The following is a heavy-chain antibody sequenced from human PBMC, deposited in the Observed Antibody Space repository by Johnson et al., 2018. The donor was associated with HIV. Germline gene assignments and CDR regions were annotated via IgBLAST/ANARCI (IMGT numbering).Heavy chain of an antibody. Sequence: VQLVESGGGLIQPGGSLRLSCAASGFTFSTYAMSWVRQAPEKGLEWVSSISGSGGTTYYADSLKGRFSISRDNSNNTLYLQMNSLRPEDTAVYYCARDLHYYGRDDAFDIWGQGTMVTVSS. CDR1: GFTFSTYA. CDR3: ARDLHYYGRDDAFDI. V-gene: IGHV3-23*04. J-gene: IGHJ3*02. D-gene: IGHD3-10*01. CDR2: ISGSGGTT.